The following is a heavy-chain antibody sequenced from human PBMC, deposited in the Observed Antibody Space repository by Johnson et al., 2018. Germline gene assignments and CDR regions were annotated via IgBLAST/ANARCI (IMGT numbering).Heavy chain of an antibody. CDR1: GFTFSSYN. CDR3: ARTMGYCSGGSCYSPTNAFDI. CDR2: ISSSSSTI. D-gene: IGHD2-15*01. J-gene: IGHJ3*02. V-gene: IGHV3-48*01. Sequence: VQLVESGGGLVQPGGSLRLSCAASGFTFSSYNMNWVRQAPGKGLEWVSYISSSSSTIYYTDSVKGRFNISRDNAKNSLYLQMNSLRAEDTAVYYCARTMGYCSGGSCYSPTNAFDIWGQGTMVTVSS.